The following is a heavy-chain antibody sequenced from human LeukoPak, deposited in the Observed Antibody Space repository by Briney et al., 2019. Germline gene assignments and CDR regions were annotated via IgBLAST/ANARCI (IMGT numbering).Heavy chain of an antibody. CDR3: ARENYYGSGSRSFDY. CDR1: GFTFSDYY. D-gene: IGHD3-10*01. Sequence: KPGGSLRLSCAASGFTFSDYYMSWIRQAPGKGLEWVSYISSSGSTIYYADSVEGRFTISRDNAKNSLYLQMNSLRAEDTAVYYCARENYYGSGSRSFDYWGQGTLVTVSS. J-gene: IGHJ4*02. CDR2: ISSSGSTI. V-gene: IGHV3-11*01.